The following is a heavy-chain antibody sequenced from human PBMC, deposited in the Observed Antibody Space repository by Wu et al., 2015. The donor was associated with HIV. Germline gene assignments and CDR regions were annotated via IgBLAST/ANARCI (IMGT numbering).Heavy chain of an antibody. V-gene: IGHV1-69*13. CDR2: IIPVFGPA. Sequence: QVQLVQSGAEVKKPGASVKVSCKASGYTFTSYGISWVRQAPGQGLEWMGRIIPVFGPANYAQKFQGRVTITADESTRTAYMELYSLRSDDTAVYYCARSITMVLPPLDYWGQGTLVTVSS. CDR1: GYTFTSYG. J-gene: IGHJ4*02. D-gene: IGHD3-10*01. CDR3: ARSITMVLPPLDY.